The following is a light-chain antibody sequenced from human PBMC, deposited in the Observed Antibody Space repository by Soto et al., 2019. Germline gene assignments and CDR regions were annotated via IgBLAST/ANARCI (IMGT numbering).Light chain of an antibody. CDR3: QQANSFPFT. Sequence: DIQMTQSPSSVSASVGDRVTITCRASLDISYLLAWYQQKAGRAPKLLIYAASTLEGGVPSRFSGSGSGTHFTLTISSLQPEDFATYCCQQANSFPFTFGPGTKVDMK. CDR1: LDISYL. J-gene: IGKJ3*01. CDR2: AAS. V-gene: IGKV1-12*01.